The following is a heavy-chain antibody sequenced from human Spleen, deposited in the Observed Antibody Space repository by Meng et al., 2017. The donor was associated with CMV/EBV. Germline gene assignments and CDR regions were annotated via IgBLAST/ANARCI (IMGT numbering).Heavy chain of an antibody. CDR2: IWYDGTNK. V-gene: IGHV3-33*03. CDR3: AKADHASSWYSLADY. D-gene: IGHD6-13*01. CDR1: GLTFSSYG. J-gene: IGHJ4*02. Sequence: GGSLRLSCAASGLTFSSYGMHWVRQAPGKGLEWVAVIWYDGTNKYYADSVKGRFTISRDNSKSTLYLQMSSLTPDDTAVYYCAKADHASSWYSLADYWGQGTLVTVSS.